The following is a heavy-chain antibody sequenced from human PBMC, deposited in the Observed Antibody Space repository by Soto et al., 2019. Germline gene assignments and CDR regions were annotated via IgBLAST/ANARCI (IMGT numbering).Heavy chain of an antibody. J-gene: IGHJ4*02. D-gene: IGHD3-9*01. V-gene: IGHV3-23*01. Sequence: EVQLLESGGGLVEPGGSLRLSCAASGFTFSSYAMSWVRQAPGKGLEWVSAISGRGGSTYYADSVKGRFTISRDNPKNPIYLQMNRLRAEDTAVYYCARGRVTPRSESRFWGQGTLVTVSS. CDR1: GFTFSSYA. CDR3: ARGRVTPRSESRF. CDR2: ISGRGGST.